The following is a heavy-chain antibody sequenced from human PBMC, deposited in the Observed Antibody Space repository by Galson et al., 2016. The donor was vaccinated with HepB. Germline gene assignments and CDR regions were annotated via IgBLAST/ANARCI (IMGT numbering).Heavy chain of an antibody. CDR2: ISYDGSNK. D-gene: IGHD2-15*01. Sequence: SLRLSCAASEFTFSSYGMHWVRQAPGKGLEWVAVISYDGSNKYYADSVKGRFTISRDNSKNTLYLQMNTLRPEDTAVYYCVSSGGDCGGGSCYLDAFDIWGQGTMVIVSS. J-gene: IGHJ3*02. V-gene: IGHV3-30*03. CDR1: EFTFSSYG. CDR3: VSSGGDCGGGSCYLDAFDI.